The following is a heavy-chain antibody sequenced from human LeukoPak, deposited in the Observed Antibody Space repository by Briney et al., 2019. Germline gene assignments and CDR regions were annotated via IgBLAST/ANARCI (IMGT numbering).Heavy chain of an antibody. Sequence: SETLSLTCTVSGDSLSSSGYYYWGWIRQPPGKGLEWIGSIHYRESTYYNPSLKSRVTISVDTSENQFSLKLSSVTAADTAVYYCARQKLVFGIDPWGQGTLVTVSS. CDR1: GDSLSSSGYYY. D-gene: IGHD6-13*01. J-gene: IGHJ5*02. CDR2: IHYREST. V-gene: IGHV4-39*01. CDR3: ARQKLVFGIDP.